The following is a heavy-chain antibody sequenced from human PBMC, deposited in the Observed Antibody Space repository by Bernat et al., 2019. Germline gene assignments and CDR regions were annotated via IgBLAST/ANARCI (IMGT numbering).Heavy chain of an antibody. CDR3: TTASKCSITRCRWLYYMDV. CDR1: GFTFSSYG. D-gene: IGHD2-2*01. CDR2: IKSKTDGGTT. Sequence: VQLVESGGGVVQPGRSLRLSCAASGFTFSSYGMHWVRQAPGKGREWVGRIKSKTDGGTTDYAAPVKGRFTISRDDSKNTLYLQMNSLKTEDTAVYYCTTASKCSITRCRWLYYMDVWGKGTTVTVSS. J-gene: IGHJ6*03. V-gene: IGHV3-15*01.